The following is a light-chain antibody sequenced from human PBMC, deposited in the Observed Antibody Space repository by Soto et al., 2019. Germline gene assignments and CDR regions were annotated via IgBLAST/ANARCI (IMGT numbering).Light chain of an antibody. V-gene: IGKV3D-7*01. Sequence: ESVLSQSPGTLSLSPGEKATLSCRASQSVSSSFLAWYQQKVGQAPRLLIYGASTRATGIPARFSGSGSGTEFTLTISSLQPEDFATYYCLQDYNYPRTFGQGAKVDI. CDR1: QSVSSSF. CDR3: LQDYNYPRT. J-gene: IGKJ1*01. CDR2: GAS.